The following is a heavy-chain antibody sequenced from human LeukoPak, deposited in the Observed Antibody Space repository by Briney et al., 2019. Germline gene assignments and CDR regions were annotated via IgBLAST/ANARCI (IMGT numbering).Heavy chain of an antibody. CDR1: GYTFTSYY. CDR2: INPSGGST. V-gene: IGHV1-46*01. Sequence: ASVKVSCKASGYTFTSYYMHWVRQAPGQGLEWMGIINPSGGSTSYAQKFQGRVTMTRDMSTSTVYMELSSLRSEDTALYHCARENSYYDSSGYYYGSGYFDYWGQGTLVTVSS. CDR3: ARENSYYDSSGYYYGSGYFDY. D-gene: IGHD3-22*01. J-gene: IGHJ4*02.